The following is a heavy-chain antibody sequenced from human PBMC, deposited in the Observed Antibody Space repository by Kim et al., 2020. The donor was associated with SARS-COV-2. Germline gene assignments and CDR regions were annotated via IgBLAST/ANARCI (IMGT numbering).Heavy chain of an antibody. Sequence: SETLSLTCNVSGGSISSSNNYWGWIRQPPGKGLEWIASIFHTGLTYNNPSLKTRLTLSLDKSTNQFSLDLSSVTAADTAVYYCVRHAIYDLWSGYLGWFDPWGQGTLVTVSS. V-gene: IGHV4-39*01. CDR3: VRHAIYDLWSGYLGWFDP. D-gene: IGHD3-3*01. CDR1: GGSISSSNNY. J-gene: IGHJ5*02. CDR2: IFHTGLT.